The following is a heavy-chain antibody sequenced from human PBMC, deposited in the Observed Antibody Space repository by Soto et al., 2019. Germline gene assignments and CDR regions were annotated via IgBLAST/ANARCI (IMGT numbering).Heavy chain of an antibody. CDR2: IYYSGST. Sequence: SSETLSLTCTVSGGSISSGDYYWSWIRQPPGKGLEWIGYIYYSGSTYYNPSLKSRVTISVDTSKHQFSLKLSSVTAADAAVYYCARVDYGWYAFDIWGQGTMVTVSS. D-gene: IGHD4-17*01. CDR3: ARVDYGWYAFDI. J-gene: IGHJ3*02. CDR1: GGSISSGDYY. V-gene: IGHV4-30-4*01.